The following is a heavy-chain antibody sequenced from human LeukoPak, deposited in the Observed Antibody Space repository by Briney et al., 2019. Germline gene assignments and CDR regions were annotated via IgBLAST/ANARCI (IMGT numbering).Heavy chain of an antibody. Sequence: KAGGSLRLSCAASGFTFSSYSMNWVRQAPGKGLEWVSSISSSSSYIYYADSVKGRFTISRDNAKNSLYLQMNSLKAEDTAVYYCARDGDIVVVPAAITAEYFQHWGQGTLVTVSS. CDR3: ARDGDIVVVPAAITAEYFQH. D-gene: IGHD2-2*01. CDR2: ISSSSSYI. J-gene: IGHJ1*01. V-gene: IGHV3-21*01. CDR1: GFTFSSYS.